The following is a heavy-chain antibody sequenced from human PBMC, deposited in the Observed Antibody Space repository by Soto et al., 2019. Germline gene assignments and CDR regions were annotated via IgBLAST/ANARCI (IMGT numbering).Heavy chain of an antibody. J-gene: IGHJ6*03. CDR2: ISGSGVST. Sequence: EVQLLESGGGLVQPGGSLRLSCAASGFTFNNYVMTWVRQAPGKGLEWVSAISGSGVSTYYADSVKGRSSISRDNPKNTLFLQMNSLRAEDTAVYYCVRDLLGASGRERANYYMDVWGKGTTVTVSS. V-gene: IGHV3-23*01. CDR1: GFTFNNYV. D-gene: IGHD3-10*01. CDR3: VRDLLGASGRERANYYMDV.